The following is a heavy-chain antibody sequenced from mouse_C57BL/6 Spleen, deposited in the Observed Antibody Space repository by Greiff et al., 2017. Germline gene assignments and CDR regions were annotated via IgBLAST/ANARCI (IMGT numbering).Heavy chain of an antibody. D-gene: IGHD1-1*01. CDR1: GFTFSSYA. CDR2: ISDGGSYT. Sequence: EVNVVESGGGLVKPGGSLKLSCAASGFTFSSYAMSWVRQTPEKRLEWVATISDGGSYTYYPDNVKGRFTISRDNAKNNLYLQMSHLKSEDTAMYYCARDSDYYGSSYSWYFDVWGTGTTVTVSS. V-gene: IGHV5-4*01. CDR3: ARDSDYYGSSYSWYFDV. J-gene: IGHJ1*03.